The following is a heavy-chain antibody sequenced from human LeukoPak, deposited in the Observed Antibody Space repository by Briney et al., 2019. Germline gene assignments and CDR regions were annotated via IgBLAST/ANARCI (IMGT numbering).Heavy chain of an antibody. CDR1: GYTFTGYY. D-gene: IGHD5-18*01. CDR2: INPNSGGT. Sequence: ASVKVSCKASGYTFTGYYMHWARQAPGQGLEWMGWINPNSGGTNYAQKFQGRVTMTRDTSISTAYMELSRLRSDDTAVYYCARDLEFGYSYGPPDHWGQGTLVTVSS. V-gene: IGHV1-2*02. J-gene: IGHJ4*02. CDR3: ARDLEFGYSYGPPDH.